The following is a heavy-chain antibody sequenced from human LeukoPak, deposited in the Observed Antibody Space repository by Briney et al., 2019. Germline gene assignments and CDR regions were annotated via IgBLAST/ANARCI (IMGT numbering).Heavy chain of an antibody. J-gene: IGHJ6*03. CDR2: ISSSSSYI. Sequence: GGSLRLSCAASGFTFSSYSMNWVRQAPGKGLEWVSSISSSSSYIYYADSVKGRFTISRDNAKNSLYLQMNSLRAENTAVYYCARVKVVVVMTYYYYYMDVWGKGTMVTVSS. D-gene: IGHD3-22*01. V-gene: IGHV3-21*01. CDR1: GFTFSSYS. CDR3: ARVKVVVVMTYYYYYMDV.